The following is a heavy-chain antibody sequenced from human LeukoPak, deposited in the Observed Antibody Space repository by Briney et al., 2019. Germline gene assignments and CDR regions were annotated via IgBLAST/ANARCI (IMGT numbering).Heavy chain of an antibody. D-gene: IGHD2-15*01. CDR2: IRSKAYGGTI. V-gene: IGHV3-49*04. CDR3: TRDPYCRSSSCYWGIDY. J-gene: IGHJ4*02. Sequence: GGSLRLSCTASGFTFGDYAMSWVRQAPGKGLEWDGFIRSKAYGGTIEYAASVKGRFTISRDDYKSIAYLQMNSLKTEDTALYYCTRDPYCRSSSCYWGIDYWGQGTLVTVSS. CDR1: GFTFGDYA.